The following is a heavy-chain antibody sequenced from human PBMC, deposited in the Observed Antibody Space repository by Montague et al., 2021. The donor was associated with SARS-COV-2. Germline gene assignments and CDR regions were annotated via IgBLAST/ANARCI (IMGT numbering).Heavy chain of an antibody. CDR2: VYYTGST. J-gene: IGHJ4*02. Sequence: TLSLTCSVSGDPISRAGYFWTWIRHHPTEGLEWIGYVYYTGSTDYNPSLKSRVSMSIDTSRNQFSLKMSSVTAADTAVYYRARDRYGHFDYWGQGTLVTVSS. CDR3: ARDRYGHFDY. V-gene: IGHV4-31*03. D-gene: IGHD5-18*01. CDR1: GDPISRAGYF.